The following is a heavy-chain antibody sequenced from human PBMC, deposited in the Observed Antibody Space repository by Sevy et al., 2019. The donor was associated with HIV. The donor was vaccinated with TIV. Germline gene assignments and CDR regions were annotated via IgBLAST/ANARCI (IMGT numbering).Heavy chain of an antibody. CDR1: GYSFVSYG. V-gene: IGHV1-18*01. Sequence: ASVKVSCKASGYSFVSYGITWVRQAPGQGLEWMGWISGYSGNTNYAQNLQGRLTLTSDTSTSTAYMELRNLTSDDTAVYYCARAFVDAPMVTNYWGREPWSPSPQ. CDR2: ISGYSGNT. J-gene: IGHJ4*02. D-gene: IGHD5-18*01. CDR3: ARAFVDAPMVTNY.